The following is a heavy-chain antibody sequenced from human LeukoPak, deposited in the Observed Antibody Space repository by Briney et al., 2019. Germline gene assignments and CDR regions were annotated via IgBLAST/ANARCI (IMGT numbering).Heavy chain of an antibody. J-gene: IGHJ5*02. CDR1: GGSISSYY. CDR3: AGTVTPHHWFDP. Sequence: PSETLSLTCTVSGGSISSYYWSWIRQPPGKGLEWIGYIYYSGSTNYNPSLKSRVTISVDTSKNQFSLKLSSVTAADTAVYYCAGTVTPHHWFDPWGQGTLVTVSS. D-gene: IGHD4-17*01. CDR2: IYYSGST. V-gene: IGHV4-59*01.